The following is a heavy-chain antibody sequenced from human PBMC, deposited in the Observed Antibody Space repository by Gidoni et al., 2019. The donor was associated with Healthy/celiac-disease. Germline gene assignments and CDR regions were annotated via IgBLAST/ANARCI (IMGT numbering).Heavy chain of an antibody. CDR3: ARHPSDIVVVVAAIPWFDP. V-gene: IGHV1-69*01. Sequence: QVQLVQSGAAVKKPGSSVKVSCKASGGTFSSYAISWVRQAPGQGLEWMGGIIPILGTANYAQKFQGRVTITADESTITAYMELSSLRSEDTAVYYCARHPSDIVVVVAAIPWFDPWGQGTLVTVSS. CDR1: GGTFSSYA. J-gene: IGHJ5*02. CDR2: IIPILGTA. D-gene: IGHD2-15*01.